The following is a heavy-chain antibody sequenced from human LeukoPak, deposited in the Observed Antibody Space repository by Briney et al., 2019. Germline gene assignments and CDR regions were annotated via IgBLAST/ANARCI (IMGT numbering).Heavy chain of an antibody. CDR3: ARDPFYYDAAGSDDY. Sequence: GGSLRLSCAASEFTFNSYSFNWIRQPPGGRLEWVSSISSGSTYIYYSDSVKGRFTVSRDDAKNSLFLQMNNLRAEDTAVYYCARDPFYYDAAGSDDYWGQGTLVSVSS. V-gene: IGHV3-21*01. CDR1: EFTFNSYS. CDR2: ISSGSTYI. D-gene: IGHD3-22*01. J-gene: IGHJ4*02.